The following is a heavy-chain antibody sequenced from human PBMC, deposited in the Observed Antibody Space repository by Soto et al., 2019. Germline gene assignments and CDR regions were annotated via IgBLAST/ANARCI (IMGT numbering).Heavy chain of an antibody. J-gene: IGHJ4*02. V-gene: IGHV3-7*03. CDR1: GFTFSSYW. CDR3: ARKPNYYDSSGYYYYFDY. CDR2: IKQDGRYT. D-gene: IGHD3-22*01. Sequence: EGTLRLSCAASGFTFSSYWMSWVRQAPGKGLEWVGNIKQDGRYTYDVGSLKGRFTLSRDNAKNSLYLQINSLRAEYTDVYYCARKPNYYDSSGYYYYFDYRGQGTL.